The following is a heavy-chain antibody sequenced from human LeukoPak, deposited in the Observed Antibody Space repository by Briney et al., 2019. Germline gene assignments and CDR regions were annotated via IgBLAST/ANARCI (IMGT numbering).Heavy chain of an antibody. D-gene: IGHD5-12*01. CDR1: GFTFSYYA. Sequence: QPGGSLRLSCSASGFTFSYYAMHWVRQAPGKGLEYVAGSTSSGGSTCYTDSVKGRFTISRDNSNNTLYLQMSSLRAEDTAVYYCVKGDYSGYTFPAFDYWGQGTLVSVSS. CDR2: STSSGGST. J-gene: IGHJ4*02. V-gene: IGHV3-64D*06. CDR3: VKGDYSGYTFPAFDY.